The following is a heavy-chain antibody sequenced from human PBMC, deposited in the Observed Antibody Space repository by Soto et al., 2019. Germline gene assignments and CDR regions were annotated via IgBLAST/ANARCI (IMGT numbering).Heavy chain of an antibody. D-gene: IGHD2-15*01. CDR2: IYHSGST. V-gene: IGHV4-30-2*01. CDR3: ASSPGGYCSGGSCYGPNWFDP. CDR1: GGSISSGGYS. Sequence: SETLSLTCAVSGGSISSGGYSWSWIRQPPGKGLEWIGYIYHSGSTYYTPSLKSRVTISVDRSKNQFSLKLSSVTAADTAVYYCASSPGGYCSGGSCYGPNWFDPWGQGTLVTVSS. J-gene: IGHJ5*02.